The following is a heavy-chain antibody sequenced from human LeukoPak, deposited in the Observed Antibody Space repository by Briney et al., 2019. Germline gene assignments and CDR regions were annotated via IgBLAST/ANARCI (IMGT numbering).Heavy chain of an antibody. CDR3: ARDSFGDYAIDS. V-gene: IGHV3-48*04. J-gene: IGHJ4*02. CDR1: GFTFTSYS. CDR2: ISSSGSTI. Sequence: PGGSLRLSCEVSGFTFTSYSLNWVRQAPGKGLEWVSYISSSGSTIYYVDSVKGRFTISRDSANNALWLQMNSLRVEDTAVYYCARDSFGDYAIDSWGQGTLVTVSS. D-gene: IGHD4-17*01.